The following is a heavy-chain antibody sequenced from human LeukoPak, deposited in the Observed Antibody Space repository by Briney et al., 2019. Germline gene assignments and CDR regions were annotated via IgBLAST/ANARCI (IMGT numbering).Heavy chain of an antibody. V-gene: IGHV4-59*12. CDR1: GGSISSYY. CDR3: ASASNGSGSYYNI. J-gene: IGHJ3*02. D-gene: IGHD3-10*01. Sequence: PSETLSLTCTVSGGSISSYYWSWIRQPPGKGLEWIGYIYYSGSTNYNPSLKSRVTISVDTSKNQFSLKLSSVTAADTAVYYCASASNGSGSYYNIWGQGTMVTVSS. CDR2: IYYSGST.